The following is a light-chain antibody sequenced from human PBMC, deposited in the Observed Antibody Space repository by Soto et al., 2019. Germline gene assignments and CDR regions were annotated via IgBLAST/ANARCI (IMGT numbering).Light chain of an antibody. J-gene: IGKJ1*01. Sequence: DIRMTQPPSTLSASIGDRVTITFRASQSISSWLAWYQQKPGKAPKLLIYDASSLESGVPSRFSGSGSGTEFTLTISSLQPDDFATYYCQQFNSDSPGAFGQGTKVDIK. V-gene: IGKV1-5*01. CDR2: DAS. CDR1: QSISSW. CDR3: QQFNSDSPGA.